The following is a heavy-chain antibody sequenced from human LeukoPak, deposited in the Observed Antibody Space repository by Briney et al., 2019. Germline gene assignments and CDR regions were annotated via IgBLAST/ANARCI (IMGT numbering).Heavy chain of an antibody. Sequence: GGSLRLSCAASGFTFSSYSMNWVRQAPGKGLEWVSYISSSSSTIYYADSVKGRFTISRDNAKNSLYLQMNSLRAEDTAVYYCARGGVSQADYWGQGTLVTVSS. V-gene: IGHV3-48*01. J-gene: IGHJ4*02. CDR2: ISSSSSTI. CDR1: GFTFSSYS. CDR3: ARGGVSQADY. D-gene: IGHD3-3*01.